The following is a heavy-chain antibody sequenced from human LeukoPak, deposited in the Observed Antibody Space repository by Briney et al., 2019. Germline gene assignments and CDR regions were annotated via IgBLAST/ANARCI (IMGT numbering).Heavy chain of an antibody. V-gene: IGHV3-13*01. Sequence: GGSLRLSCAASGFTFSSYDMPWVRQATGKGLEWVSAIGTAGDTYYPGSVKGRFTISRENAKNSLYLQMNSLRAGDTAVYYCARYRIGGNGNYYYGMDVWGQGTTVTVSS. D-gene: IGHD2-15*01. CDR3: ARYRIGGNGNYYYGMDV. CDR2: IGTAGDT. J-gene: IGHJ6*02. CDR1: GFTFSSYD.